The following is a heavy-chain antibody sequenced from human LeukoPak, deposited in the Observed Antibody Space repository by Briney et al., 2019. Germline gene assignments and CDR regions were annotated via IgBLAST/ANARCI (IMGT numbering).Heavy chain of an antibody. CDR1: GGSISSSSYY. J-gene: IGHJ4*02. CDR2: IYYSGST. Sequence: SETLSLTCTVSGGSISSSSYYWGWIRQPPGKGLEWIGSIYYSGSTYYNPSLKSRVTISVDTSKNQFSLKLSSVTAADTAVFYCARRQWLVSDFDYWGQGTLVTVSS. V-gene: IGHV4-39*07. D-gene: IGHD6-19*01. CDR3: ARRQWLVSDFDY.